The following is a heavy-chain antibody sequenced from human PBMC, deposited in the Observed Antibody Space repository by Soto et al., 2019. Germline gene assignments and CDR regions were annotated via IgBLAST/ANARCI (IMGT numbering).Heavy chain of an antibody. D-gene: IGHD2-15*01. V-gene: IGHV3-11*01. CDR1: GFTFSDYY. J-gene: IGHJ4*02. CDR3: AREGLLGYCSGGSCYSGENFDY. CDR2: ISSSGSTI. Sequence: QVQLLESGGGLVKPGGSLRLSCAASGFTFSDYYMSWIRQAPGKGLEWVSYISSSGSTIYYADSVKGRFTISRDNAKNSLYLQMNSLRAEDTAVYYCAREGLLGYCSGGSCYSGENFDYWGQGTLVTVSS.